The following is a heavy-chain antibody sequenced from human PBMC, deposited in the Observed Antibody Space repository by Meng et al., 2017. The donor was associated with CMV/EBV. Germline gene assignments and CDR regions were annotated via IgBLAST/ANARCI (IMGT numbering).Heavy chain of an antibody. J-gene: IGHJ4*02. CDR3: ARVGRTSCYDY. CDR2: IYYSGST. D-gene: IGHD2-2*01. Sequence: QGQLQAPGPGLGSPSQTLSLTATVSGGSISSGDYYWSWIRQPPGKGLEWIGYIYYSGSTYYNPSLKSRVTISVDTSKNQFSLKLSSVTAADTAVYYCARVGRTSCYDYWGQGTLVTVSS. V-gene: IGHV4-30-4*08. CDR1: GGSISSGDYY.